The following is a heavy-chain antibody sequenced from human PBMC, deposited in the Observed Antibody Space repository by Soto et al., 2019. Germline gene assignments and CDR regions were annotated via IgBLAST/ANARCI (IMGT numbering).Heavy chain of an antibody. D-gene: IGHD3-10*01. V-gene: IGHV3-7*04. CDR2: MNEYGSER. CDR1: GFIFSSYW. J-gene: IGHJ4*02. CDR3: ARATGADKEDY. Sequence: EVQLVESGGGLVQPGGSLRLSCSASGFIFSSYWMSWLRQAPGTGLEWVASMNEYGSERYYVDSVKGRFTISGDNAKNSRYLQMNSLRAEDTAVYYWARATGADKEDYWGQGTLVTVSS.